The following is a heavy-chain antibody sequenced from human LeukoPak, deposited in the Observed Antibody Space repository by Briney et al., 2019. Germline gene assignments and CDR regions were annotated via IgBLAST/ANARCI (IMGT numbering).Heavy chain of an antibody. CDR2: ISAYNGNT. V-gene: IGHV1-18*01. J-gene: IGHJ4*02. CDR1: GYTFTSYG. Sequence: ASVKVSCKASGYTFTSYGISWVRQAPGQGLEWMGWISAYNGNTNYAQKPQGRVTMTTDTSTSTAYMELGSLRSDDTAVYYCARGGGDIVVVPAATPFDYWGQGTLVTVSS. D-gene: IGHD2-2*02. CDR3: ARGGGDIVVVPAATPFDY.